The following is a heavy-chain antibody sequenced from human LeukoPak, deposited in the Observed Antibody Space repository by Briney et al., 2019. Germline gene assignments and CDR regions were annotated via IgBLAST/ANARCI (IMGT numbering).Heavy chain of an antibody. D-gene: IGHD3-22*01. CDR1: GGTFSSYA. Sequence: GASVKVSCKASGGTFSSYAISWVRQAPGQGLEWMGGIIPIFGIANYAQKFQGRVTITADKSTSTAYMELSSLRSEDTAVYYCARAGDSSGYYPENLHHFDYWGQGTLVTVSS. CDR2: IIPIFGIA. CDR3: ARAGDSSGYYPENLHHFDY. V-gene: IGHV1-69*17. J-gene: IGHJ4*02.